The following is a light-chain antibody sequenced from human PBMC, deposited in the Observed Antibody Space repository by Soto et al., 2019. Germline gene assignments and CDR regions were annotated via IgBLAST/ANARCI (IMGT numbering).Light chain of an antibody. Sequence: EIVLTQSPGTLSLSPGESATLSCKASESIYINSFAWYYQKPGQPPRLLIYGASTRATGIPDRFSGSGSGTDFVLSIDRLEVEDSGIYYCQQYGASPFTFGPVTRVDIK. CDR2: GAS. V-gene: IGKV3-20*01. J-gene: IGKJ3*01. CDR3: QQYGASPFT. CDR1: ESIYINS.